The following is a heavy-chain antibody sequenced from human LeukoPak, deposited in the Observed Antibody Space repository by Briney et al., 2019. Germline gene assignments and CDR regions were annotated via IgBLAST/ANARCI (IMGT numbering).Heavy chain of an antibody. CDR1: GFTFDDYA. CDR3: AKGIKAAAVHYGMDV. V-gene: IGHV3-9*01. CDR2: ISWNSGSI. J-gene: IGHJ6*02. D-gene: IGHD6-13*01. Sequence: PGGSLRLSCAASGFTFDDYAMHWVRQAPGKGLEWVSGISWNSGSIGYADSVKGRFTISRDNAKNSLYLQMNSLRAEDTALYYCAKGIKAAAVHYGMDVWGQGTTVTVSS.